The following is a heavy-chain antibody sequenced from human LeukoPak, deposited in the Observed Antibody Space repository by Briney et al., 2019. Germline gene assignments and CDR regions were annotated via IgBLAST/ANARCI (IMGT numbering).Heavy chain of an antibody. CDR2: IKQDGSDK. Sequence: GGSLRLSCAASGFTFSSYWMCWVRQAPGKGLEWVAIIKQDGSDKYYVDSVEGRFIISRDNAKNSLYLQMNSLRAEDTAAYYCLTSTRSHRFDYWGQGTLVTVSS. V-gene: IGHV3-7*01. J-gene: IGHJ4*02. D-gene: IGHD2-15*01. CDR3: LTSTRSHRFDY. CDR1: GFTFSSYW.